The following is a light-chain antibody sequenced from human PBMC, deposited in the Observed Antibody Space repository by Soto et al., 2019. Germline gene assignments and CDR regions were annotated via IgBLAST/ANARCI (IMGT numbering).Light chain of an antibody. V-gene: IGKV3-15*01. CDR2: GAS. Sequence: EVVMTQSPATLSVSPGERVTLSCTASQSVSGNLAWYQQKPGQAPRLLIHGASTRATDIPARFSGSGSGTEFTLTITSLQSEDFAVFCCQQYATSPATLGGGTKVDIK. J-gene: IGKJ4*01. CDR3: QQYATSPAT. CDR1: QSVSGN.